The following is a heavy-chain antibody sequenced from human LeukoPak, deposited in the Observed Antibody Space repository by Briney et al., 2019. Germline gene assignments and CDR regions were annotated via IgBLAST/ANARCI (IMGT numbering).Heavy chain of an antibody. V-gene: IGHV4-38-2*02. CDR3: ARVEVPRDINDWYFDL. CDR1: GYSIAHGFF. CDR2: LYHSGTT. J-gene: IGHJ2*01. Sequence: PETLSLTCTVSGYSIAHGFFWAWIRQPPGGGLEWIGSLYHSGTTYYNTSLKSRISTSVDTSKNQFSLKLRLVTAADTAVYYCARVEVPRDINDWYFDLWGRGTLVTVSS. D-gene: IGHD2-15*01.